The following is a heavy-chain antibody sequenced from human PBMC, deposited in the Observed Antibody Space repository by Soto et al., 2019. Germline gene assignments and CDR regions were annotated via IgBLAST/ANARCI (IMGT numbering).Heavy chain of an antibody. CDR3: ARYDFCSGKHPLNWFDP. CDR2: IYYSGST. D-gene: IGHD3-3*01. V-gene: IGHV4-31*03. Sequence: QVQLQESGPGLVKPSQTLSLTCTVSGGSISSGGYYWSWIRQHPGKGLEWIGYIYYSGSTYYNPSPKSRVTISVDTHKNQFSLKLSSVPAADTAVYYCARYDFCSGKHPLNWFDPWGQGTLVPVSS. J-gene: IGHJ5*02. CDR1: GGSISSGGYY.